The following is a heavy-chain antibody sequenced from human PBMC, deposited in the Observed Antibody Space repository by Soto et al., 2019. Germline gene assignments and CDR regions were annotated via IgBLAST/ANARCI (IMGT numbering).Heavy chain of an antibody. CDR1: GFTFASYN. D-gene: IGHD4-17*01. CDR2: ISGNSDYI. CDR3: AKWSGYGGL. Sequence: GGSLRLSCASSGFTFASYNMLWVRQAPGKGLEWVASISGNSDYIYHADSLKGRFTVSRDNAKKSLFLDMTILRAEDTAVYFCAKWSGYGGLWGPGTLVTVSS. V-gene: IGHV3-21*04. J-gene: IGHJ4*02.